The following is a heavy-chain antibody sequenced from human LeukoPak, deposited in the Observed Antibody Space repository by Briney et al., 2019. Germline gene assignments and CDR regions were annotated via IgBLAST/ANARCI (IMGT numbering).Heavy chain of an antibody. CDR3: ASLAEYCSSTSCGDV. J-gene: IGHJ6*04. D-gene: IGHD2-2*01. CDR2: IRYDGSNK. Sequence: GGSLRLSCAASGFTFSSYGMHWVRQAPGKGLEWVAFIRYDGSNKYYADSVKGRFTISRDNSKNTLYLQMNSLRAEDTAVYYCASLAEYCSSTSCGDVWGKGTTVTISS. CDR1: GFTFSSYG. V-gene: IGHV3-30*02.